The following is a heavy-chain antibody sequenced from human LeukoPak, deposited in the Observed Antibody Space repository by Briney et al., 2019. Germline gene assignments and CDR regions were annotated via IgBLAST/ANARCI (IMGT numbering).Heavy chain of an antibody. CDR1: GFTFNSYA. CDR3: ARLYYLLYYFDY. J-gene: IGHJ4*02. Sequence: GGSLRLSCAASGFTFNSYAMSWVRQAPGKGLEWVSGIISSGGGAYYADSVKGRFTISRDNSKNTLYLQMNSLRAEDTAVYYCARLYYLLYYFDYWGQGTLVTVSS. D-gene: IGHD3-10*01. V-gene: IGHV3-23*01. CDR2: IISSGGGA.